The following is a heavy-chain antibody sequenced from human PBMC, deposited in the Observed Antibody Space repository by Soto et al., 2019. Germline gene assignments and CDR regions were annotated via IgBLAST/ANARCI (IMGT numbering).Heavy chain of an antibody. CDR1: GGSISSGGYY. CDR2: IYYSGGT. J-gene: IGHJ4*02. Sequence: SETLSLTCTVSGGSISSGGYYWSWIRQHPGKGLEWIGYIYYSGGTYYNPSLKSRVIISVDTSKNQFSLKLSSVTAADTAVYYCARAINSGSYSFDYWGQGTLVTVSS. V-gene: IGHV4-31*02. CDR3: ARAINSGSYSFDY. D-gene: IGHD6-19*01.